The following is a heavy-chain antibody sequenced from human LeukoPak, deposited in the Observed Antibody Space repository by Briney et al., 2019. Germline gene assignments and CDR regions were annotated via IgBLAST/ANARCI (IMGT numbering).Heavy chain of an antibody. J-gene: IGHJ3*02. CDR2: IKSKTDGGTT. Sequence: PGGSLRLSCAASGFTFSNAWMSWVRQAPGKGLEWVGRIKSKTDGGTTDYAALVRGSFTISRDDSKNTLYLQMNRLKAEDTAVYYCTTRASYSSSWFDAFDIWGQGTMVTVSS. D-gene: IGHD6-13*01. CDR1: GFTFSNAW. CDR3: TTRASYSSSWFDAFDI. V-gene: IGHV3-15*01.